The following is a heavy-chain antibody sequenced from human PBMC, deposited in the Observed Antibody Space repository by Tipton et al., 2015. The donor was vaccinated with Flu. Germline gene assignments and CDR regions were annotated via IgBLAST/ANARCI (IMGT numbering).Heavy chain of an antibody. CDR1: GFTFNNYV. CDR2: INSAGSSA. J-gene: IGHJ6*02. CDR3: ARGGKFMDV. Sequence: SLRLSCAASGFTFNNYVMYWVRQAPGKGLVWVSLINSAGSSASYADSVKGRFTISRDNANNTLYLQMNSLRAEDTAVYYCARGGKFMDVWGQGTTVTVSS. V-gene: IGHV3-74*01.